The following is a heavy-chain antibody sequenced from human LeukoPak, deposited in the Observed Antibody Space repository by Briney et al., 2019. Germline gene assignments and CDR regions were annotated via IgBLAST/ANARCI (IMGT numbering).Heavy chain of an antibody. J-gene: IGHJ4*02. V-gene: IGHV3-23*01. CDR3: AKQAGGSGSYYYY. CDR1: GFTFSNYA. CDR2: ISGSGGST. D-gene: IGHD3-10*01. Sequence: GGSLRLSCAASGFTFSNYAMTWVRQAPGKGLEWVSAISGSGGSTYYADSVKARFTISRDNSKNTLYLQMSSLRAEDTAVYYCAKQAGGSGSYYYYWGQGTLVTVSS.